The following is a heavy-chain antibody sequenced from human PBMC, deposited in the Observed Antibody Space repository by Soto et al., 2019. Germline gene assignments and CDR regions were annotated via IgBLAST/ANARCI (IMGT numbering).Heavy chain of an antibody. CDR3: AKVMGCSTTSCYTGGYFDY. J-gene: IGHJ4*02. CDR1: GFTFSTYA. Sequence: GGSLRLSCAASGFTFSTYAMSWVRQAPGKGLEWVSSISGSGGSTYYADSVKGRFTISRDNSKNTLYLQMNSLRAEDTAVYYCAKVMGCSTTSCYTGGYFDYWGQGTLVTVSS. D-gene: IGHD2-2*02. V-gene: IGHV3-23*01. CDR2: ISGSGGST.